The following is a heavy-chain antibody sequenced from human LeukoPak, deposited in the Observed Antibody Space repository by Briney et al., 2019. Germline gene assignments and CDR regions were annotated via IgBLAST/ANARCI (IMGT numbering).Heavy chain of an antibody. CDR1: GFTVSSNS. Sequence: GGSLRLSCAVSGFTVSSNSMSWVHQAPGKGLEWVSFIYSDNTHYSDSVKGRFTISRDNSKNTLYLQMNSLRAEDTAVYYCAKDGSGWGAFDIWGQGTMVTVSS. D-gene: IGHD6-19*01. CDR2: IYSDNT. V-gene: IGHV3-66*03. J-gene: IGHJ3*02. CDR3: AKDGSGWGAFDI.